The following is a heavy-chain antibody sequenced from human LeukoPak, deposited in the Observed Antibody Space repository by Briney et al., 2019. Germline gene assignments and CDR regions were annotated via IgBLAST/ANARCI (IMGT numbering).Heavy chain of an antibody. D-gene: IGHD1-26*01. V-gene: IGHV1-18*01. Sequence: ASVKVSCKASGYTFTSYGISWVRQAPGQGLEWMGWISAYNGNTNYAQKLQGRVTMTTDTSTSTAYMELRSLRSDDAAVYYCARDLLLVGATAYWGQGTLVTVSS. CDR2: ISAYNGNT. CDR1: GYTFTSYG. J-gene: IGHJ4*02. CDR3: ARDLLLVGATAY.